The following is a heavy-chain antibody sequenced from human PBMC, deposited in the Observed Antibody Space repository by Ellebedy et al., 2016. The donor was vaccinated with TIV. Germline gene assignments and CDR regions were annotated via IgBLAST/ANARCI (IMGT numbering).Heavy chain of an antibody. V-gene: IGHV4-34*01. Sequence: SETLSLXXAVYGGSFSGYYWSWIRQPPGKGLEWIGEINHSGSTNYNPSLKSRVTISVDTSKNQFSLKLSSVTAADTAVYYCARGFVVVPAAIAITDALDIWGQGTMVTVSS. J-gene: IGHJ3*02. CDR3: ARGFVVVPAAIAITDALDI. CDR1: GGSFSGYY. CDR2: INHSGST. D-gene: IGHD2-2*02.